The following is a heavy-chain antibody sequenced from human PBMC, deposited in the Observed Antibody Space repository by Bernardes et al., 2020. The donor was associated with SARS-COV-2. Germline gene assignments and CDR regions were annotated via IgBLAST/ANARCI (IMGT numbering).Heavy chain of an antibody. Sequence: SETLSLTCTVSGGSISSYYWSWIRQPAGKGLEWIGRIYTSGSTNYNPSLKSRVTMSVDTSKNQFSLKLSSVTAADTAVYYCAREAVVPAAIYGYYYYYYMDVWGKGTTVTVSS. CDR1: GGSISSYY. V-gene: IGHV4-4*07. J-gene: IGHJ6*03. CDR2: IYTSGST. D-gene: IGHD2-2*01. CDR3: AREAVVPAAIYGYYYYYYMDV.